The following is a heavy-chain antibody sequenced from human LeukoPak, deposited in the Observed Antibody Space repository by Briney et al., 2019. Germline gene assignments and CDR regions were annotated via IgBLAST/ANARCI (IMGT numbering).Heavy chain of an antibody. Sequence: ASVTVSCKASGYTFTSYDINWVRQATGQGREWMGWMNPNSGNTGYAQKFQGRVTMTRNTSISTAYMELSSLRSEYTAVYYGARGSTSFGVVNQVDCRGQGTLVTVSS. V-gene: IGHV1-8*01. J-gene: IGHJ4*02. CDR1: GYTFTSYD. D-gene: IGHD3-3*01. CDR2: MNPNSGNT. CDR3: ARGSTSFGVVNQVDC.